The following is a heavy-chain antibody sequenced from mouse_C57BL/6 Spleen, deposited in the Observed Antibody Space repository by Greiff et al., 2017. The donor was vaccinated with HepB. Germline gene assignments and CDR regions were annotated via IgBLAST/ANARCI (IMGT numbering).Heavy chain of an antibody. J-gene: IGHJ2*01. D-gene: IGHD3-2*02. CDR2: IDPSDSYT. Sequence: QVQLQQPGAELVKPGASVKLSCKASGYTFTSYWMQWVKQRPGQGLEWIGEIDPSDSYTNYNQKFKGKATLTVDTSSSTAYMQLSSLTSEDSAVYYCARGEIFLQLRRQLYWGQGTTLTVSS. V-gene: IGHV1-50*01. CDR3: ARGEIFLQLRRQLY. CDR1: GYTFTSYW.